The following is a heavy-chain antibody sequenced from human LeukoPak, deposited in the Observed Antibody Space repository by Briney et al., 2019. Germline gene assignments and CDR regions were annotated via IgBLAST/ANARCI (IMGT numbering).Heavy chain of an antibody. CDR1: GGSISSGDYY. Sequence: SETLSLTCTVSGGSISSGDYYWSWIRQPPGKGLEWLGYIYYSGSTYYNPSLKSRVTISVDTSKNQFSLKLSSVTAADTAVYYCARDFMRVGADYYDSSDAFDIWGQGTMVTVSS. CDR3: ARDFMRVGADYYDSSDAFDI. D-gene: IGHD3-22*01. V-gene: IGHV4-30-4*01. J-gene: IGHJ3*02. CDR2: IYYSGST.